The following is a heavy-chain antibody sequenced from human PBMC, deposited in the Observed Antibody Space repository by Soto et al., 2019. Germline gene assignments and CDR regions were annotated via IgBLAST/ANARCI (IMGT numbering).Heavy chain of an antibody. CDR1: GFTVSSNY. Sequence: EVPLVETGGCLIQPGGSLRLSCAASGFTVSSNYMSWVRQAPGKGLEWVSVIYSGGSTYYADSVKGRFTISRDNSKNTLYLQMNSLRAEDTAVYYCARELDTAMVTSYYYGMDVWGQGTTVTVSS. D-gene: IGHD5-18*01. CDR3: ARELDTAMVTSYYYGMDV. V-gene: IGHV3-53*02. J-gene: IGHJ6*02. CDR2: IYSGGST.